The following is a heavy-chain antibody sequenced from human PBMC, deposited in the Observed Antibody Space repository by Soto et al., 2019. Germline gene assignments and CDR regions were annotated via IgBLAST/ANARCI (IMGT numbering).Heavy chain of an antibody. Sequence: SLTCTVSGGSISSSSYYWGWIRQPPGKGLEWIGSIYYSGSTYYNPSLKSRVTISVDTSKNQFSLKLSSVTAADTAVYYCASPIYDFWSGYPIYFDYWGQGTLVTVSS. CDR1: GGSISSSSYY. D-gene: IGHD3-3*01. J-gene: IGHJ4*02. CDR2: IYYSGST. V-gene: IGHV4-39*01. CDR3: ASPIYDFWSGYPIYFDY.